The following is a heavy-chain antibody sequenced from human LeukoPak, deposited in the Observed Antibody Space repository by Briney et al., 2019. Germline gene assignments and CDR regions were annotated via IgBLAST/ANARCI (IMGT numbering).Heavy chain of an antibody. CDR3: AKEVGYGMDV. CDR2: IPYDGSNK. V-gene: IGHV3-30*18. CDR1: GFTFSSYG. Sequence: GSLRLSCAASGFTFSSYGFHWVRQAPGKGLEWVAVIPYDGSNKYYADSVKGRFTISRDNPKNTLYLQMNTLRAGDTAVYYCAKEVGYGMDVWRQGTTVTVSS. J-gene: IGHJ6*02. D-gene: IGHD1-26*01.